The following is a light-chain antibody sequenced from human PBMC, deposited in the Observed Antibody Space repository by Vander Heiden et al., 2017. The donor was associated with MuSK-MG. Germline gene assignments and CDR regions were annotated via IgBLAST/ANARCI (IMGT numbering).Light chain of an antibody. J-gene: IGKJ5*01. Sequence: DIQMTQSPSSLSASVGDRVTITCRASQSISSYLNWYQQKPGKAPKLLIYAASSLQSGVTSRFSGSGSGTDFTLTISSLQPEDFATYYCQQSYSNPPEITFGQGTRLEIK. CDR1: QSISSY. CDR2: AAS. V-gene: IGKV1-39*01. CDR3: QQSYSNPPEIT.